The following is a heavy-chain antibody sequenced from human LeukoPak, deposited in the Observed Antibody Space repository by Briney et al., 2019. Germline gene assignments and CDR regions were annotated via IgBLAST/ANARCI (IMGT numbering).Heavy chain of an antibody. CDR1: GFIFSRFA. CDR2: ISGSGGST. V-gene: IGHV3-23*01. D-gene: IGHD6-19*01. J-gene: IGHJ4*02. CDR3: AKDRTTYSSGWYSGEIFDY. Sequence: PGGSLRLSCVASGFIFSRFAMTWVRQAPGKGLEWVSAISGSGGSTYYADSVKGRFTISRDNSKNTLYLQMNSLRAEDTAVYYCAKDRTTYSSGWYSGEIFDYWGQGTLVTVSS.